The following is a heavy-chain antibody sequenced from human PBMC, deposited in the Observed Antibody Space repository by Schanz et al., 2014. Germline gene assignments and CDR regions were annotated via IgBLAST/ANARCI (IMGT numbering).Heavy chain of an antibody. CDR3: AKDRRDNYGSGTFYFEH. CDR1: GFSVSSNF. D-gene: IGHD3-10*01. CDR2: IYSGGST. J-gene: IGHJ4*02. Sequence: EVQLVESGGGLVQPGGSLRLSCAASGFSVSSNFMTWVRQAPGKGLEWVSVIYSGGSTYYADSVKGRFTISRDNSNNTLFLQMSSLRAEDTALYFCAKDRRDNYGSGTFYFEHWGQGTLVTVSS. V-gene: IGHV3-66*02.